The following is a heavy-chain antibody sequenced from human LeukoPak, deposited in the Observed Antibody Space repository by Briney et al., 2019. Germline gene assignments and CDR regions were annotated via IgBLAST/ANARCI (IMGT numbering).Heavy chain of an antibody. CDR2: ISGGSSFT. CDR1: GFSFSSFS. CDR3: ARDLGYSSGPNY. Sequence: PGGSLRLSCAASGFSFSSFSMNWVRQAPGKGLEWVLYISGGSSFTYYVDSVKGRFTISRDNAKNSLYLQMNSLRAEDTAVYYCARDLGYSSGPNYWGQGTRVTVSS. J-gene: IGHJ4*02. V-gene: IGHV3-21*01. D-gene: IGHD6-19*01.